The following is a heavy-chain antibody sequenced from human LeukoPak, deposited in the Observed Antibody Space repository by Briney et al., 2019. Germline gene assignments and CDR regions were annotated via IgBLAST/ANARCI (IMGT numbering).Heavy chain of an antibody. D-gene: IGHD4-17*01. Sequence: PGRSLRLSCAASGFTFDDYAMHWVRQAPGKGLEWVSGISWNSGSIGYADSVKGRFTISRDNAKNSLYLQMNSLRAEDTALYYCAKEVPDYGGFDYWGQGTLVTVSS. V-gene: IGHV3-9*01. J-gene: IGHJ4*02. CDR3: AKEVPDYGGFDY. CDR2: ISWNSGSI. CDR1: GFTFDDYA.